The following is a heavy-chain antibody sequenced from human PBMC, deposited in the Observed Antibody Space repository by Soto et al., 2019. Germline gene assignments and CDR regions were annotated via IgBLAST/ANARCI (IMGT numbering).Heavy chain of an antibody. CDR3: XRGXXYYDSSGYXXX. CDR1: GSTFSDNY. D-gene: IGHD3-22*01. Sequence: GGSLRLSCAASGSTFSDNYMSWIRQAPGKGLEWISYISGGGGTTHYADSVKGRFTISRDNAKNSLYLKMNSLRAEDTAVYYWXRGXXYYDSSGYXXXWGXGT. J-gene: IGHJ4*02. V-gene: IGHV3-11*04. CDR2: ISGGGGTT.